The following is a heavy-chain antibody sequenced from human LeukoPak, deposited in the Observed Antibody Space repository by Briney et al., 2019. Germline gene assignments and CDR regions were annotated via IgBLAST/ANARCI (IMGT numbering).Heavy chain of an antibody. V-gene: IGHV1-18*01. CDR2: ISAYNGNT. J-gene: IGHJ4*02. D-gene: IGHD2-2*01. CDR3: ARAHQPYCSSTSCYGGLEFDY. Sequence: ASVKVSCKASGYTFTSYGISWVRQAPGQGLGWMGWISAYNGNTNYAQKLQGRVTMTTDTSTSTAHMELRSLRSDDTAVYYCARAHQPYCSSTSCYGGLEFDYWGQGTLVTVSS. CDR1: GYTFTSYG.